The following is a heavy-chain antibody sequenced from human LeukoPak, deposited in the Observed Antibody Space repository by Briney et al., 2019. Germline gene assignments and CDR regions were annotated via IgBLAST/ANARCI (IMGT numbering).Heavy chain of an antibody. CDR3: AKVRYSGYDQGAFDI. J-gene: IGHJ3*02. D-gene: IGHD5-12*01. Sequence: GGSLRLSCAASGFTFSSYGMSWVRQAPGKGLEWVSAISGSGGSTDCADSVKGRFTISRDNSKNTLYLQMNSLRAEDTAVYYCAKVRYSGYDQGAFDIWGQGTMVTVSS. CDR1: GFTFSSYG. V-gene: IGHV3-23*01. CDR2: ISGSGGST.